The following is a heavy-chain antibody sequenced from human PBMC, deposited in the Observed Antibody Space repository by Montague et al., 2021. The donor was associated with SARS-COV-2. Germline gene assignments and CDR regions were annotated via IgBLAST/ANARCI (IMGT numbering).Heavy chain of an antibody. CDR2: INSDGSST. CDR1: GFSFSSYW. D-gene: IGHD3-16*01. V-gene: IGHV3-74*01. Sequence: SWSLSFPASGFSFSSYWMHLLRQAPGKGLVWVSRINSDGSSTSYADSVKGRFTISRDNAKNTLYLQMNSLRAEDTAVYYCVFLGGHFDYWGQGTLVTVSS. J-gene: IGHJ4*02. CDR3: VFLGGHFDY.